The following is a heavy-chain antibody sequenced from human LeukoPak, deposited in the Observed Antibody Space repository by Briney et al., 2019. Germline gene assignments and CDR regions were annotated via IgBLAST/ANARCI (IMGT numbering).Heavy chain of an antibody. J-gene: IGHJ2*01. Sequence: SETLSLTCAVYGGSFSGYYWSWIRQPPGKGLEWIGYIYYSGSTYFNPSLKSRVTLSVDTSKNHFSLKLSSVTAADTAVYYCARFDQYCSSTSCYTEPWYFDLWGRGTLVTVSS. D-gene: IGHD2-2*02. CDR3: ARFDQYCSSTSCYTEPWYFDL. CDR2: IYYSGST. V-gene: IGHV4-30-4*08. CDR1: GGSFSGYY.